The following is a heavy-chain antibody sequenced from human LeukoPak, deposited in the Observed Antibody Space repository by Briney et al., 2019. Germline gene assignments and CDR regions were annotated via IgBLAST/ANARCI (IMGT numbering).Heavy chain of an antibody. CDR3: ATPRDGDYQNDAFDI. J-gene: IGHJ3*02. Sequence: GTSVKVSCKASGFTFTNSVMQWVRQARGQRLEWIGWIVVGSGNTNYAQKFQERVTITRDMSTSTAYMELSSLRSEDTAVYYCATPRDGDYQNDAFDIWGQGTMVTVSS. CDR2: IVVGSGNT. D-gene: IGHD4-17*01. V-gene: IGHV1-58*02. CDR1: GFTFTNSV.